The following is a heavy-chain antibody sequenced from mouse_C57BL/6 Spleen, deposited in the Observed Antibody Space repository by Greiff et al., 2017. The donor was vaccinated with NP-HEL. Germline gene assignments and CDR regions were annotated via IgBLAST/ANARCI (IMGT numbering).Heavy chain of an antibody. D-gene: IGHD2-3*01. J-gene: IGHJ4*01. CDR2: ISSKSRNYAT. CDR1: GFTFNTYA. CDR3: VRDQNDDYAMDY. Sequence: EVQLVESGGGLVQPKGSLKLSCAASGFTFNTYAMHWVRQAPGKGLEWVARISSKSRNYATYYADSVKDRFTISRDDSQSKLYLQRNNLKTEDTAMDDCVRDQNDDYAMDYWGQGTSVTVSS. V-gene: IGHV10-3*01.